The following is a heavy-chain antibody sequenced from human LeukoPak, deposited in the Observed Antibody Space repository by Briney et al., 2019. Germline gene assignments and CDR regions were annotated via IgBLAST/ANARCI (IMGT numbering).Heavy chain of an antibody. Sequence: ASVKVSCKASGYTFTGYYMHWVRQAPGQGLEWMGWINPNSGGTNYAQKFQGRVTMTRDTSISTAYMELSRLRSDDTAVYYCARLVSDFWSGYYTEYYFDYWGQGTLVTVSS. CDR1: GYTFTGYY. D-gene: IGHD3-3*01. CDR3: ARLVSDFWSGYYTEYYFDY. CDR2: INPNSGGT. V-gene: IGHV1-2*02. J-gene: IGHJ4*02.